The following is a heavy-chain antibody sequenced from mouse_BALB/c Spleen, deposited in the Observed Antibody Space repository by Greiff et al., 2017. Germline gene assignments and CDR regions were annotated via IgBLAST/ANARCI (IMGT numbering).Heavy chain of an antibody. V-gene: IGHV14-3*02. Sequence: EVQLQESGAELVKPGASVKLSCTASGFNIKDTYMHWVKQRPEQGLEWIGRIDPANGNTKYDPKFQGKATITADTSSNTAYLQLSSLTSEDTAVYYCAGYGYDYAMDYWGQGTSVTVSS. CDR3: AGYGYDYAMDY. CDR1: GFNIKDTY. J-gene: IGHJ4*01. D-gene: IGHD2-2*01. CDR2: IDPANGNT.